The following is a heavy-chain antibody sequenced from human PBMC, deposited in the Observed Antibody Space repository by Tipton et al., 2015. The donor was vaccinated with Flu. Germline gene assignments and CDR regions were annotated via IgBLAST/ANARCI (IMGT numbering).Heavy chain of an antibody. J-gene: IGHJ4*02. D-gene: IGHD3-22*01. CDR3: ARGESGYSPDDY. Sequence: TLSLTCAVSGYSITSGHYWGWIRQPPGKGLEWIGSFYYSGSTYYNPSLKSRVTISVDTSNNQFSLKLSSVTAADTVVYYCARGESGYSPDDYWGQGTLVTVSS. CDR1: GYSITSGHY. CDR2: FYYSGST. V-gene: IGHV4-38-2*01.